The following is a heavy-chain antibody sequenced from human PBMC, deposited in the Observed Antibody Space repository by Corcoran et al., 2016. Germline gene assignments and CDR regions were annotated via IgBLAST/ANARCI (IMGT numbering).Heavy chain of an antibody. CDR3: ARVGDGYKRGYGAWKF. D-gene: IGHD3-3*01. V-gene: IGHV4-34*01. Sequence: QVQLQQWGAGLLKPSETLSLTCAVYGGSFSGYYWSWIRQPPGKGLEWIGEINHSGSTNYNPSLKSRVTISVDTTKNQFSLKLSSVTAADTAVYYCARVGDGYKRGYGAWKFWGQGTLVTVSS. J-gene: IGHJ4*02. CDR1: GGSFSGYY. CDR2: INHSGST.